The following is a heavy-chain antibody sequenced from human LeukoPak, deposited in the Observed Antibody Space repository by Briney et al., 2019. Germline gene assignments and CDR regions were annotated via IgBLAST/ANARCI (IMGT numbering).Heavy chain of an antibody. J-gene: IGHJ4*02. D-gene: IGHD2-15*01. V-gene: IGHV3-15*01. Sequence: KSGGPLGLSCAASGFTFSNAWMSWVRQAPGKGLERVGRIKSKTDGGTTDYAAPVKGRFTISRDDSKNTLYLQMNSLKTEDTAVYYCTVSLLGYCSGGSCYNDYWGQGTLVTASS. CDR1: GFTFSNAW. CDR3: TVSLLGYCSGGSCYNDY. CDR2: IKSKTDGGTT.